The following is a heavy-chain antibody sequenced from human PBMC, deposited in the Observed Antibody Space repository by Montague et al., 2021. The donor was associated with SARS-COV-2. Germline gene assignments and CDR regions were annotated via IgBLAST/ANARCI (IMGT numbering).Heavy chain of an antibody. V-gene: IGHV4-4*07. Sequence: SETLSLTCSVSGGSISGYYWGWVRQAAGKRLEWIGRTFVGASTDYNPSLMSRFSLSGDKSKNQFSLKVISVTAADTAIYYCARGMAPEGRWFDSWGHGMLVTVSS. CDR3: ARGMAPEGRWFDS. J-gene: IGHJ5*01. CDR1: GGSISGYY. D-gene: IGHD2-2*01. CDR2: TFVGAST.